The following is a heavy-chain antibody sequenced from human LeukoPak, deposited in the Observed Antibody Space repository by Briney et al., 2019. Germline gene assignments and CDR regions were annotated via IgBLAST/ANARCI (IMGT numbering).Heavy chain of an antibody. V-gene: IGHV3-23*01. Sequence: GGSLRLSCAASGCTFGSYTMSWVRQAPEKGLEWVSTITTSDGNTYYADSVKGRFTVSRGNSKNTLFLQMNSLRAEDTAVYYCAKDGGLWVSAHWGDSWGRGTLVTVSS. J-gene: IGHJ4*02. CDR2: ITTSDGNT. D-gene: IGHD7-27*01. CDR3: AKDGGLWVSAHWGDS. CDR1: GCTFGSYT.